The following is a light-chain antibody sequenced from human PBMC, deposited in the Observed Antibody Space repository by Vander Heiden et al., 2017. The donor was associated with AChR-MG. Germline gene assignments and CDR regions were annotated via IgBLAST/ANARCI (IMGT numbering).Light chain of an antibody. V-gene: IGLV1-40*01. CDR3: LSYDSSRGGFYV. CDR1: TSNIGGGYD. CDR2: DNH. Sequence: QSVLTQPPSVSGAAGQRVTISCTGSTSNIGGGYDVHWYQQLPGRAPTLLSQDNHSRPSGVPDRFAGSKSGTSASLTITGLQAEDEADYHCLSYDSSRGGFYVFGSGTRVTVL. J-gene: IGLJ1*01.